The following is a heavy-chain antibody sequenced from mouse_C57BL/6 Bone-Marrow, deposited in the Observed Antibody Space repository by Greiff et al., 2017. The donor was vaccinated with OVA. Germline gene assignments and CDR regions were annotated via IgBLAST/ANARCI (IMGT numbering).Heavy chain of an antibody. CDR2: IHPNSGST. J-gene: IGHJ3*01. V-gene: IGHV1-64*01. CDR1: GYTFTSYW. Sequence: QVQLQQPGAELVKPGASVKLSCKASGYTFTSYWMHWVKQRPGQGLEWIGMIHPNSGSTNYNEKFKSKATLTVDKSSSTAYMQLSSLTSEDSAVYYCARSGWLLTWFAYWGQGTLVTVSA. CDR3: ARSGWLLTWFAY. D-gene: IGHD2-3*01.